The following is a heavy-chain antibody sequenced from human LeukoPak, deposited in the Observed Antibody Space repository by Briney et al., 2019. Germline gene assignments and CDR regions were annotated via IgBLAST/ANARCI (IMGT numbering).Heavy chain of an antibody. V-gene: IGHV3-23*01. CDR3: ARGYSSGLHFDY. D-gene: IGHD6-19*01. CDR1: GFTFSSYA. CDR2: ISGSGGST. J-gene: IGHJ4*02. Sequence: GGSLRLSCAASGFTFSSYAMSWVRQAPGKGLEWVSAISGSGGSTYYADSVKGRFTISRDNSKNTLYLQMNSLRAEDTAVYYCARGYSSGLHFDYWGQGTLVTVSS.